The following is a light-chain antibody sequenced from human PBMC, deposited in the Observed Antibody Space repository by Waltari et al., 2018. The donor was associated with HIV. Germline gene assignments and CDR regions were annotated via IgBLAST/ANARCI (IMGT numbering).Light chain of an antibody. CDR3: QQHYSYQYT. Sequence: DIQLTQSPSSVSASVEDTVTITCRVSQDITRLLAWFQQKPGKAPKSLIYGASNLQGGVPSKFSGSGSGTEFTLTISNLQPEDSATYFCQQHYSYQYTFGQGTKLE. V-gene: IGKV1-16*02. CDR2: GAS. J-gene: IGKJ2*01. CDR1: QDITRL.